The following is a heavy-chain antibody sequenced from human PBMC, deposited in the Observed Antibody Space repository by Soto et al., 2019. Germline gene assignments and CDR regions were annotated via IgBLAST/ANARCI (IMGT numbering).Heavy chain of an antibody. J-gene: IGHJ6*02. Sequence: QITLKESGPTLLKPTQTLTLTCTFSGFSLSTSGVGVGWIRQPPGKALEYLALIYWDDDKRYTPSLKSRLTNPQNPSQNQVVFTITNIDPVHTATYYGAPLNLYYHYGLDVRGQGAAVTVSS. CDR2: IYWDDDK. V-gene: IGHV2-5*02. CDR3: APLNLYYHYGLDV. CDR1: GFSLSTSGVG.